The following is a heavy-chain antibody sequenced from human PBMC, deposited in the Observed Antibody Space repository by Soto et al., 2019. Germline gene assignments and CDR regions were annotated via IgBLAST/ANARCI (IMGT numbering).Heavy chain of an antibody. V-gene: IGHV4-61*01. CDR1: GGSVSSGSCY. J-gene: IGHJ4*02. D-gene: IGHD3-22*01. CDR3: ARYFCYYDSSGYYCTFDY. Sequence: SETLSLTCTVSGGSVSSGSCYWSWIRQPPGKGLEWIGYIYYSGSTNYNPPLKSRVTISVDTSKNQFSLKLSSVTAADTAVYYCARYFCYYDSSGYYCTFDYWGQGTLVTVSS. CDR2: IYYSGST.